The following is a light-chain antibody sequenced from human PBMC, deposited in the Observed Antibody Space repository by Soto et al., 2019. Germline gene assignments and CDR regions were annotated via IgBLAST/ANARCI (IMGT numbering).Light chain of an antibody. CDR2: LGS. CDR1: QSLLRSNGYGY. J-gene: IGKJ2*01. CDR3: MPALQTPRT. V-gene: IGKV2-28*01. Sequence: DVVLTQSPLSLPVTPGEPASISCRSRQSLLRSNGYGYLDWYLQKPGQSPQLLIYLGSNRASGVPERFSVRVSGTDFTLKISEVEAEDFGVYYCMPALQTPRTFGQGTRLEIK.